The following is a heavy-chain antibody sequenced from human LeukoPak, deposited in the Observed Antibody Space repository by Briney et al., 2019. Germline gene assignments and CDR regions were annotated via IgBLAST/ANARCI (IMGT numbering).Heavy chain of an antibody. CDR1: GFSLSTSGVG. CDR2: LYWNDDK. V-gene: IGHV2-5*01. CDR3: AREEMATIMDY. J-gene: IGHJ4*02. D-gene: IGHD5-24*01. Sequence: GPTLVNPTQTLTLTCTFSGFSLSTSGVGVGWIRQPPGKALEWLALLYWNDDKRYSPSLKSRLTITKDTSKNQVVLTMTNMDPVDTATYYCAREEMATIMDYWGQGTLVTVSS.